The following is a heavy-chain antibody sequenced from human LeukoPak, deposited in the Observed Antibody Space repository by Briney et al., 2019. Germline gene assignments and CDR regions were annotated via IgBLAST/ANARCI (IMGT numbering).Heavy chain of an antibody. J-gene: IGHJ4*02. D-gene: IGHD6-19*01. CDR2: IKEDGSEK. CDR3: ARDSSGWYNY. Sequence: PGGSLRLSCAASGFIYSYFWMSWVRQAPGKGLEWVANIKEDGSEKYYVDSVKGRFTLSRDNAKNSLYLQMNSLRAEDTAVYYCARDSSGWYNYWGQGTLVTVSS. CDR1: GFIYSYFW. V-gene: IGHV3-7*01.